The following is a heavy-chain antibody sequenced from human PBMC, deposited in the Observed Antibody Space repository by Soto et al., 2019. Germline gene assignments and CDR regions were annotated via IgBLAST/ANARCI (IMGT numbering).Heavy chain of an antibody. CDR3: AKDRSSNYDFWSGYSDYYYYGMDV. CDR1: GFTFSSYA. J-gene: IGHJ6*02. Sequence: PGGSLRLSCAASGFTFSSYAMSWVRQAPGKGLEWVSAISGSGGSTYYADSVKGRFTISRDNSKNTLYLQMNSLRAEDTAVYYCAKDRSSNYDFWSGYSDYYYYGMDVWGQGTRGT. D-gene: IGHD3-3*01. V-gene: IGHV3-23*01. CDR2: ISGSGGST.